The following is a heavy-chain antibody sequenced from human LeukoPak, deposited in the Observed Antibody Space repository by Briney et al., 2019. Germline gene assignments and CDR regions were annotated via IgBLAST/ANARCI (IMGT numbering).Heavy chain of an antibody. V-gene: IGHV1-46*01. J-gene: IGHJ3*02. Sequence: GASVKVSCKASGYTFTSYHMHWVRQAPGQGLEWMGIINPSGGSTSYAQKFQGRVTMTRDMSTSTVYMELSSLRSEDTAVYYCARAGYYYDSSGYSDQRIDTWGQGTMVTVSS. CDR2: INPSGGST. CDR3: ARAGYYYDSSGYSDQRIDT. D-gene: IGHD3-22*01. CDR1: GYTFTSYH.